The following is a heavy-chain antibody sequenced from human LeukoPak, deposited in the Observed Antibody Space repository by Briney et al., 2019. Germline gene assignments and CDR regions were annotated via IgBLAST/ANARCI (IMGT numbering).Heavy chain of an antibody. V-gene: IGHV3-7*01. CDR1: GFTFRTYW. J-gene: IGHJ4*02. D-gene: IGHD2-2*01. Sequence: GSLRLSCAASGFTFRTYWMSWLRQAPGKGLEWVANIKEDGRAEYYVDSVKGRFSISRDNAKNSLYLQMNSLRAEDTAVYYCARDTNGYADWGQGTLVTVSS. CDR2: IKEDGRAE. CDR3: ARDTNGYAD.